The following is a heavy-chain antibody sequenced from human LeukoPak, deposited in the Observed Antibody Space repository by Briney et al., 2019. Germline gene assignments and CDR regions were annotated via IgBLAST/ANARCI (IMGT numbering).Heavy chain of an antibody. V-gene: IGHV4-59*08. CDR3: ARHISGATKELSAFDI. Sequence: SETESLTCTVSNGFISIYYWRCIRQPPGKGLEWIGYIYYSESTKYNPSLKSRLTISVDTSKNQFSLRLTSVTAADTAVYYCARHISGATKELSAFDIWGQGTMVNVSS. CDR2: IYYSEST. D-gene: IGHD1-20*01. CDR1: NGFISIYY. J-gene: IGHJ3*02.